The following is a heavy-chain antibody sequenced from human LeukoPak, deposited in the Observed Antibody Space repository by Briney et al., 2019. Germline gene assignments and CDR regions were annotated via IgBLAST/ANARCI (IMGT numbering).Heavy chain of an antibody. CDR3: ARRMFRASSGYDLYDY. D-gene: IGHD5-12*01. V-gene: IGHV3-30-3*01. J-gene: IGHJ4*02. CDR2: ISYDGSNK. Sequence: GGSLRLSCAASGFAFSIYTMQWVRQAPGKGLEWVAVISYDGSNKYYADSVKGRFTISRDNSKNTLFLQMNSLRAEDTAIYYCARRMFRASSGYDLYDYWGQGTLVTVSS. CDR1: GFAFSIYT.